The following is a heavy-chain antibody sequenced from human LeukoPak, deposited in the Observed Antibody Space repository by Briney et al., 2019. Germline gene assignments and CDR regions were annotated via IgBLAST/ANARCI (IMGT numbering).Heavy chain of an antibody. CDR2: IYYTRST. CDR1: GDSISSYY. V-gene: IGHV4-59*01. D-gene: IGHD3-9*01. J-gene: IGHJ4*02. Sequence: PSETLSHTCTVFGDSISSYYWSWIRQPPGKGLEWIGYIYYTRSTHYSPSLKSRVTISVDTSKNQFSLKLSSVTAADTAVYYCARVRYSDVLTGYYDDGYSDYWGQGTLVTVSS. CDR3: ARVRYSDVLTGYYDDGYSDY.